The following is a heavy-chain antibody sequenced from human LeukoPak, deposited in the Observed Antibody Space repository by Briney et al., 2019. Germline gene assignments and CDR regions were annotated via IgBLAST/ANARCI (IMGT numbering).Heavy chain of an antibody. Sequence: GGSLRLSCAASGFFVGSHYMTWVRQAPGQGLEWVSVIYIDGSTYYADSVEGRFTISRDNTKNTLYLQMNSLRPEDTAVYYCAKLPIYWGQGALVTVSS. V-gene: IGHV3-66*02. J-gene: IGHJ4*02. CDR3: AKLPIY. D-gene: IGHD4-23*01. CDR1: GFFVGSHY. CDR2: IYIDGST.